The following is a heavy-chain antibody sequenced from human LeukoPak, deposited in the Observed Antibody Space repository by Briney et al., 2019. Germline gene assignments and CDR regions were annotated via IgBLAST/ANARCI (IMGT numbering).Heavy chain of an antibody. V-gene: IGHV3-30*18. CDR3: AKEGPVRGVVDY. D-gene: IGHD3-10*01. CDR1: GFIFSNAW. J-gene: IGHJ4*02. CDR2: ISYDGSNK. Sequence: GGSLRLSCAASGFIFSNAWMNWVRQAPGKGLEWVAVISYDGSNKYYADSVKGRFTISRDNSKNTLYLQMNSLRAEDTAVYYCAKEGPVRGVVDYWGQGTLVTVSS.